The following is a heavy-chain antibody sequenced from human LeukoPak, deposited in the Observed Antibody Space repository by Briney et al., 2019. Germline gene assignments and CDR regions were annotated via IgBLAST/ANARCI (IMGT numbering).Heavy chain of an antibody. CDR3: ARDYYGSGSYYNGYYFDY. J-gene: IGHJ4*02. Sequence: ASVKVSCKASGYTFTGYCMHWVRQAPGQGLEWMGWINPNSGGTNYAQKFQGRVTMTRDTSISTAYMELSRLRSDDTAVYYCARDYYGSGSYYNGYYFDYWGQGTLVTVSS. V-gene: IGHV1-2*02. CDR2: INPNSGGT. D-gene: IGHD3-10*01. CDR1: GYTFTGYC.